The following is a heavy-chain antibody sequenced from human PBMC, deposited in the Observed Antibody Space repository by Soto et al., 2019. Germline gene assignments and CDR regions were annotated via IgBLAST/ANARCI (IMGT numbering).Heavy chain of an antibody. CDR3: AREAYSTGTSGTAPTDY. CDR2: INAGNGNT. D-gene: IGHD4-17*01. Sequence: ASVKVSCKASGYTFTIYAMHWVRQAPGQRLEWMGWINAGNGNTKYSQKFQGRVTITRDTSASTAYMELSSLRSEDTAVYYCAREAYSTGTSGTAPTDYWGQGTLVTVSS. CDR1: GYTFTIYA. J-gene: IGHJ4*02. V-gene: IGHV1-3*01.